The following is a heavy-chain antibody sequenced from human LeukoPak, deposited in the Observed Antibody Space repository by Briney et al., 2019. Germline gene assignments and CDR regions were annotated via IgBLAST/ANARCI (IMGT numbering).Heavy chain of an antibody. CDR1: GFIFNTYA. CDR3: AKTTVGYSSGRYPGWPADC. V-gene: IGHV3-23*01. J-gene: IGHJ4*02. D-gene: IGHD6-19*01. Sequence: GGSLRLSCEASGFIFNTYAIYWVRQAPGKGLEWFSGICGSGGCTYYADSVKGRFTISRDNSKNTVYLQMNSLTADNTAVYYCAKTTVGYSSGRYPGWPADCWGQGALVTVSS. CDR2: ICGSGGCT.